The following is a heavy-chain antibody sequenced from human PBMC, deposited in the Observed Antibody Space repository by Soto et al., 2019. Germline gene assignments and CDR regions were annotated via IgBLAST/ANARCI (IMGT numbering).Heavy chain of an antibody. V-gene: IGHV3-30*13. D-gene: IGHD3-22*01. Sequence: GGSLRLSCAASGFVFSTYAMHWVRQAPGKGLEWVAVMSLDGSEKYHADSVQGRFTVSRDNSKNRLYLQMHSLRVEDTAVYYCVRDHSIYYPDSSGYFDSWGQGTLVTVSS. J-gene: IGHJ5*01. CDR3: VRDHSIYYPDSSGYFDS. CDR1: GFVFSTYA. CDR2: MSLDGSEK.